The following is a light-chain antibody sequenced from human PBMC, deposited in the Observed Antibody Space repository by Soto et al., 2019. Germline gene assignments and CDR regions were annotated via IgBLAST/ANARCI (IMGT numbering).Light chain of an antibody. CDR2: AAS. V-gene: IGKV1-27*01. CDR3: QKYGGAPYT. J-gene: IGKJ3*01. CDR1: QDIRDY. Sequence: DIQMTQSPSSLSASVGDRVTITCRASQDIRDYLVWYQQRPGKVPTLLIYAASTLQSGVPSRFSGSGYGTAFNVTISSLQSEDVATYYCQKYGGAPYTFGPGTKVDLK.